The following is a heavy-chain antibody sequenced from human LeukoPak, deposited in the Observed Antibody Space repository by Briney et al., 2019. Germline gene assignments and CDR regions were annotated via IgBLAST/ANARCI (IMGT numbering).Heavy chain of an antibody. CDR3: ARGARIAVVVSYYFDY. CDR2: ISSSSSSYI. Sequence: GGSLRLSCAASGFTFSSYSMNWVRQAPGKGLEWVSSISSSSSSYISYADSVKGRFAISRDNAKNSLYLQMNSLRAEDTAVYYCARGARIAVVVSYYFDYWGQGTLVTVSS. CDR1: GFTFSSYS. V-gene: IGHV3-21*06. J-gene: IGHJ4*02. D-gene: IGHD6-19*01.